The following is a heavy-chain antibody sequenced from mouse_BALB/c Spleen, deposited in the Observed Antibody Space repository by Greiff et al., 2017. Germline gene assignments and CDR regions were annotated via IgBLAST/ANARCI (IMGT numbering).Heavy chain of an antibody. CDR1: GYTFTDYA. CDR3: AITGATSLAY. D-gene: IGHD4-1*01. CDR2: ISTYSGNT. Sequence: QVQLQQSGPELVRPGVSVKLSCKGSGYTFTDYAMHWVKQSHAKSLEWIGVISTYSGNTNYNQKFKGKATMTVDKSSSTAYMELARLTSEDSAIYYCAITGATSLAYWGQGTLVTVSA. J-gene: IGHJ3*01. V-gene: IGHV1-67*01.